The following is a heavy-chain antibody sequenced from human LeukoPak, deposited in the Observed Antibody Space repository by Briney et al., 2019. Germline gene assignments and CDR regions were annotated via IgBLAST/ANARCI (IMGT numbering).Heavy chain of an antibody. J-gene: IGHJ3*02. CDR2: ISSRGTTT. V-gene: IGHV3-48*03. CDR3: ARASNDSSNYYPDGAFDI. Sequence: PGGSLRLSCAASGFTFSSYEMNWVRQAPGKGLEWVSDISSRGTTTFYAESVKGRFTISRDNGKNSLYLQMNSLRVEDTAVYYCARASNDSSNYYPDGAFDIWGQGTMVTVSS. CDR1: GFTFSSYE. D-gene: IGHD3-22*01.